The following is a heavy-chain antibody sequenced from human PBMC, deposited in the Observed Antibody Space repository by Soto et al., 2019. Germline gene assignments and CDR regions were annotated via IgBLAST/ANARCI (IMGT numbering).Heavy chain of an antibody. J-gene: IGHJ4*02. D-gene: IGHD6-13*01. Sequence: QVQLVQSGAEVKKPGASVKVSCKASGYTFTSYDINWVRQATGQGLEWMGWMNPKSGNTGYAQKFPGRVTMTRNNSISTAYMELSSLRSEDKAVYYCAGVQGRGIAVPFDYCGQGTLVTVSS. CDR3: AGVQGRGIAVPFDY. V-gene: IGHV1-8*01. CDR1: GYTFTSYD. CDR2: MNPKSGNT.